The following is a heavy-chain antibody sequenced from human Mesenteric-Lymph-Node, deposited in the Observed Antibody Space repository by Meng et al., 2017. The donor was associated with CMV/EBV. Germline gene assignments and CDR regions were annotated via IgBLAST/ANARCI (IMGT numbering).Heavy chain of an antibody. CDR3: ARSFERSSSSFDY. V-gene: IGHV3-48*04. Sequence: GESLKISCAASGFAFSTYSMNWVRQAPGKGLEWVSYISSSGSTIYYADSVKGRFTISRDNAKNSLYLQMNSLRAEDTAVYYCARSFERSSSSFDYWGQGTLVTVSS. D-gene: IGHD6-6*01. CDR1: GFAFSTYS. J-gene: IGHJ4*02. CDR2: ISSSGSTI.